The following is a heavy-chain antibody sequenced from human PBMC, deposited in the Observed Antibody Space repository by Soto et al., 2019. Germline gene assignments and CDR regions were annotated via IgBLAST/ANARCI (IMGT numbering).Heavy chain of an antibody. J-gene: IGHJ4*02. CDR2: ISGSGGST. CDR1: GFTFSSYA. Sequence: EVQLLESGGGLVQPGGSLRLSCAASGFTFSSYAMSWVRQAPGKGLERVSAISGSGGSTYYADSVKGRFTISRDNSKNTLYLQMNSLRAEDKAVYYCAKRDYYDSSGYSPFDYWGQGTLVTVSS. V-gene: IGHV3-23*01. D-gene: IGHD3-22*01. CDR3: AKRDYYDSSGYSPFDY.